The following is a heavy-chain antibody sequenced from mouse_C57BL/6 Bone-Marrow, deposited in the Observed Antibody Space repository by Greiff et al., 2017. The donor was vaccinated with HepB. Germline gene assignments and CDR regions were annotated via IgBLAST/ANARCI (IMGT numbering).Heavy chain of an antibody. CDR1: GYTFTSYW. V-gene: IGHV1-59*01. D-gene: IGHD2-4*01. CDR2: IDPSDSYT. J-gene: IGHJ1*03. CDR3: ARYDDYDRDWYFDV. Sequence: QVQLQQPGAELVRPGTSVKLSCKASGYTFTSYWMHWVKQRPGQGLEWIGVIDPSDSYTNYNQKFKGKATLTVDTSSSTAYMQLSSLTSEDSAVYYCARYDDYDRDWYFDVWGTGTTVTVSS.